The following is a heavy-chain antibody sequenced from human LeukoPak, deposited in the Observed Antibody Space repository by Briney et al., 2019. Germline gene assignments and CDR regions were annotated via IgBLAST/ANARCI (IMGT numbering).Heavy chain of an antibody. Sequence: PGGSLRLSCAASGFSFSSHSMNWVRQAPGKGLEWISFISSSSGIINYADSVKGRLTISRDNAKNSLYLQMNSLRDEDTAVYYCARDSAGDYGDYFDYGGQGTLVTVS. CDR2: ISSSSGII. CDR3: ARDSAGDYGDYFDY. J-gene: IGHJ4*02. D-gene: IGHD4-17*01. CDR1: GFSFSSHS. V-gene: IGHV3-48*02.